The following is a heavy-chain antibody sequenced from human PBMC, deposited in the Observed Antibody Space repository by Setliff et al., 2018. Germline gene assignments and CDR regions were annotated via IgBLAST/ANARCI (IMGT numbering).Heavy chain of an antibody. CDR2: IYHSGST. CDR1: GGSISSGGYY. CDR3: ARDRRIVGARHAFDI. J-gene: IGHJ3*02. D-gene: IGHD1-26*01. Sequence: SKTLSLNCTVSGGSISSGGYYWSWIRQHPGKGLEWIGYIYHSGSTYYNPSLKSRVTISVDTSKNQFSLKLSTVTAADTAVYYCARDRRIVGARHAFDIWGQGTMVTVSS. V-gene: IGHV4-31*03.